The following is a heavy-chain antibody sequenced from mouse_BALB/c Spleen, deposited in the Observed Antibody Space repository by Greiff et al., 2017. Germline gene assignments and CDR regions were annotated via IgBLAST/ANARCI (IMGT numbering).Heavy chain of an antibody. J-gene: IGHJ2*01. CDR3: AREEYYFDY. CDR1: GFTFSSYA. Sequence: EVQRVESGGGLVKPGGSLKLSCAASGFTFSSYAMSWVRQTPEKRLEWVASISSGGSTYYPDSVKGRFTISRDNARNILYLQMSSLRSEDTAMYYCAREEYYFDYWGQGTTLTVSS. CDR2: ISSGGST. V-gene: IGHV5-6-5*01.